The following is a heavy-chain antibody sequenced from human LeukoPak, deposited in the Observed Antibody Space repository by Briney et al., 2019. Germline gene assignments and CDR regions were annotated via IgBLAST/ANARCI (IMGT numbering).Heavy chain of an antibody. CDR1: GGSISSYY. D-gene: IGHD1-26*01. Sequence: PSETLSLTCTVSGGSISSYYWSWIRQPPGKGLEWIGYIYYSGSTNYNPSLKSRVTISVDTSKNQFSLKLSSVTAADTAVYYCARDRGGSYRNWFDPWGQGTLVTVSS. CDR2: IYYSGST. CDR3: ARDRGGSYRNWFDP. J-gene: IGHJ5*02. V-gene: IGHV4-59*01.